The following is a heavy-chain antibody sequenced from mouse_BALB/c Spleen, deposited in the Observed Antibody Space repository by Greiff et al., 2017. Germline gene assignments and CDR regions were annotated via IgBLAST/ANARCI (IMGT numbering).Heavy chain of an antibody. V-gene: IGHV3-8*02. CDR3: ARYGGIYYEYDGAMDY. D-gene: IGHD2-4*01. CDR1: GDSITSGY. CDR2: ISYSGST. Sequence: EVKLEESGPSLVKPSQTLSLTCSVTGDSITSGYWNWIRKFPGNKLEYMGYISYSGSTYYNPSLKSRISITRDTSKNQYYLQLNSVTTEDTATYYCARYGGIYYEYDGAMDYWGQGTSVTVSS. J-gene: IGHJ4*01.